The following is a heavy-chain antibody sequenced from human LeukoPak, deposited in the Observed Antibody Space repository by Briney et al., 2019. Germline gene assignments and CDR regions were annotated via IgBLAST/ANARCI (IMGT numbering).Heavy chain of an antibody. V-gene: IGHV3-30-3*01. D-gene: IGHD1-14*01. J-gene: IGHJ4*02. CDR3: AREQPQQYLPSDY. CDR1: GFTFSSYA. Sequence: GGSLRLSCAASGFTFSSYAMEWVRQAPGKGLQWVAFISSDGSNKYYADSVKGRFTISRDNSKNTLYLQMNSLRLEDTAVYYCAREQPQQYLPSDYWGQGTLVTVSS. CDR2: ISSDGSNK.